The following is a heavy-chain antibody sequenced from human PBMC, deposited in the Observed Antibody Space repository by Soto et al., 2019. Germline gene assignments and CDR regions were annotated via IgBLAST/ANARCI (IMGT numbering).Heavy chain of an antibody. CDR1: GYTFTSYY. V-gene: IGHV1-46*01. CDR3: ARDGEQWLVEGYYYGMDV. D-gene: IGHD6-19*01. Sequence: VKVSCKASGYTFTSYYMHWVRQAPGQGLEWMGIINPSGGSTSYAQKFQGRVTMTRDTSTSTVYMELSSLRSEDTAVYYCARDGEQWLVEGYYYGMDVWGQGTTVTVSS. J-gene: IGHJ6*02. CDR2: INPSGGST.